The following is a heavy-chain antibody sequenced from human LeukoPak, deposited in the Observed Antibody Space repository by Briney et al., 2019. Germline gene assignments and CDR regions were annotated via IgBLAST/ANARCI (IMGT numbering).Heavy chain of an antibody. D-gene: IGHD5-18*01. CDR2: ISSSGSTI. Sequence: GGSLRLSCAASGFTFSSYSMNWVRQAPGKGLEWVSYISSSGSTIYYADSVKGRFTISRDNAKNSLYLQMNSLRAEDTAVYYCAKGWGYSYGYSSEYFQHWGQGTLVTVSS. CDR1: GFTFSSYS. J-gene: IGHJ1*01. CDR3: AKGWGYSYGYSSEYFQH. V-gene: IGHV3-48*04.